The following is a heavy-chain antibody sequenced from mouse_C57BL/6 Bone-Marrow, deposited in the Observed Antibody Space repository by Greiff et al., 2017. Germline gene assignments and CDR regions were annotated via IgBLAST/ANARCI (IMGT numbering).Heavy chain of an antibody. CDR3: AIDPPSYYYGSSWFAY. V-gene: IGHV5-4*01. J-gene: IGHJ3*01. Sequence: EVQLVESGGGLVKPGGSLKLSCAASGFTFSSYAMSWVRQTPEKRLEWVATISDGGSYTYYPDNVKGRFTISRDNAKNNLYLQMSHLKSEDTAMYYCAIDPPSYYYGSSWFAYWGQGTLVTVSA. CDR1: GFTFSSYA. CDR2: ISDGGSYT. D-gene: IGHD1-1*01.